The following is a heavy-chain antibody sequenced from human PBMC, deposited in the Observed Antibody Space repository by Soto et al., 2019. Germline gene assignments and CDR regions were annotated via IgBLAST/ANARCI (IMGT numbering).Heavy chain of an antibody. CDR2: ISPYNGKT. Sequence: QVQLVQSGAEVKKPGASVRVSCKASGYTFKNYGISWVRQAPGQGLEWVAWISPYNGKTNYAHKFQGRVSVTIDTYTSTAYMELRSLRSDDTAVYFCERDYGSTWGIYSQGFGYWGQGARVTVSS. J-gene: IGHJ4*02. D-gene: IGHD3-16*01. V-gene: IGHV1-18*01. CDR1: GYTFKNYG. CDR3: ERDYGSTWGIYSQGFGY.